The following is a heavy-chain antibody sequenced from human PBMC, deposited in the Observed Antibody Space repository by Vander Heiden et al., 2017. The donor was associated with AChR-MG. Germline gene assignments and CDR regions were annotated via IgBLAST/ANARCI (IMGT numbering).Heavy chain of an antibody. J-gene: IGHJ4*02. D-gene: IGHD6-6*01. Sequence: EVQLVESGGGLVKPGGSLRLSCAASGFTLSNAWMSWVRQAPGKGLEWVGRIKSKTDGGTTDYAAPVKGRFTISRDDSKNTLYLQMNSLKTEDTAVYYCTIRYSSSLGDDYWGQGTLVTVSS. CDR1: GFTLSNAW. CDR3: TIRYSSSLGDDY. CDR2: IKSKTDGGTT. V-gene: IGHV3-15*01.